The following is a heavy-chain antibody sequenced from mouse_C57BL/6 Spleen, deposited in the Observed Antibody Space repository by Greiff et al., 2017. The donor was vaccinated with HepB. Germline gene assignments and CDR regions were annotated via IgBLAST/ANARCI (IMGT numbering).Heavy chain of an antibody. CDR2: IYPGDGDT. Sequence: VQLQQSGAELVKPGASVKISCKASGYAFSSYWMNWVKQRPGKGLEWIGQIYPGDGDTNYNGKFKGKATLTADKSSSTAYMQLSSLTSEDSAVYFCAREESSPYAMDYWGQGTSVTVSS. CDR3: AREESSPYAMDY. D-gene: IGHD1-1*01. J-gene: IGHJ4*01. CDR1: GYAFSSYW. V-gene: IGHV1-80*01.